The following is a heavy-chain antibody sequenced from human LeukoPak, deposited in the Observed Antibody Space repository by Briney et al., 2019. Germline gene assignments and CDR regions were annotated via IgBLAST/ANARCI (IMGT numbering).Heavy chain of an antibody. CDR2: ISYDGSNK. Sequence: PGRSLRLSCAASGFTFSSYVMHWVRQAPGKGLEWVAVISYDGSNKYYADSVKGRFTISRDNSKNTLYLQMNSLRAEDTAVYYCARTSSSWYYFDYWGQGTLVTVSS. CDR3: ARTSSSWYYFDY. D-gene: IGHD6-13*01. V-gene: IGHV3-30*04. J-gene: IGHJ4*02. CDR1: GFTFSSYV.